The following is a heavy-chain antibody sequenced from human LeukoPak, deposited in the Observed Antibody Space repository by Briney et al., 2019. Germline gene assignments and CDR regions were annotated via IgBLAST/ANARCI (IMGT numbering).Heavy chain of an antibody. Sequence: GGSLRLSCAASGFTLSSYTMTWVRQAPGKGLEWVSSISSSGTDIYYADSMKGRFTISRDHAKNSLCLQMNSLRAEDTAVYYCARLGGSFDYYGLDVWGQGATVTVSS. J-gene: IGHJ6*02. CDR1: GFTLSSYT. CDR2: ISSSGTDI. V-gene: IGHV3-21*01. CDR3: ARLGGSFDYYGLDV. D-gene: IGHD5-12*01.